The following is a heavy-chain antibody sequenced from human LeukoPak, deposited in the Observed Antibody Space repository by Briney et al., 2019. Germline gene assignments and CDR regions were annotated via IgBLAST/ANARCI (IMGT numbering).Heavy chain of an antibody. CDR1: GFTFSSYG. J-gene: IGHJ6*02. V-gene: IGHV3-33*01. Sequence: GRSLRLSCAASGFTFSSYGMHWVRQAPGKGLEWVAVIWYDGSNKYYADSVKGRFTISRDNSKNTLYLQMNSLRAEDTAVYYCARDRGYYGMDVWGQGTTVTVSS. CDR3: ARDRGYYGMDV. CDR2: IWYDGSNK.